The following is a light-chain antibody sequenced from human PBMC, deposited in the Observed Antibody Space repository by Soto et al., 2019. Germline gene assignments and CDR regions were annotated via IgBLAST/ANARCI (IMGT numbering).Light chain of an antibody. V-gene: IGLV2-18*01. CDR3: SVYTSSSTYV. Sequence: QSVLTQPPSVSGSPGQSVTISCTGTSSDVGSYNRVPWYQQPPGTAPKLMIYEVSNRPSGVPDRFSGSKSGNTASLTISGLQAEDEADYYCSVYTSSSTYVFGTGTKV. CDR2: EVS. J-gene: IGLJ1*01. CDR1: SSDVGSYNR.